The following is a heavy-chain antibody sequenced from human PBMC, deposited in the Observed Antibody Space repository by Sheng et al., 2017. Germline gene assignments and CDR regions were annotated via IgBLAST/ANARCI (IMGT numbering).Heavy chain of an antibody. CDR2: VSPYNGNT. CDR1: GYNFSNYG. D-gene: IGHD2-21*01. V-gene: IGHV1-18*01. J-gene: IGHJ4*02. Sequence: QVQLVQSGAEVKKPGASVKVSCKASGYNFSNYGISWVRQAPGQGLEWMGWVSPYNGNTNYAQKIQGRVTMTTDTSTSTAYMELRSLRSDDTAIFYCARDPGHIVVVIEPDYWGQGTLVTVSS. CDR3: ARDPGHIVVVIEPDY.